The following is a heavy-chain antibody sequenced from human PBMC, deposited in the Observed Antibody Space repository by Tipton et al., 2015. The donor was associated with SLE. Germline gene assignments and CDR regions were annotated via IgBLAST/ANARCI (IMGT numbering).Heavy chain of an antibody. CDR1: GFTFSSYD. D-gene: IGHD1-20*01. CDR2: IGTAGDT. CDR3: ARRGLTFNYYYYMDV. V-gene: IGHV3-13*01. J-gene: IGHJ6*03. Sequence: SLRLSCAASGFTFSSYDMHWVRQATGKGLEWVSAIGTAGDTYYPGSVKGRFTISRDNSKNTLYLQMNSLRAEDTAVYYCARRGLTFNYYYYMDVWGKGTTVTVSS.